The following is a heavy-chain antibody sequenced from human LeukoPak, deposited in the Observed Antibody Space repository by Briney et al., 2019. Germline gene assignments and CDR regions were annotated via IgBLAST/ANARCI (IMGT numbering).Heavy chain of an antibody. CDR2: ISGSSSYI. CDR1: GFKFSSYS. V-gene: IGHV3-21*06. D-gene: IGHD6-13*01. Sequence: GGSLRLSCAASGFKFSSYSMNWVRQAPGKGLEWVSSISGSSSYIYYTDSVKGRFTISRDNAKNSLYLQLSSLRAEDTAFYYCARDRSNVAATDGWFDPWGQGTLVTVPS. CDR3: ARDRSNVAATDGWFDP. J-gene: IGHJ5*02.